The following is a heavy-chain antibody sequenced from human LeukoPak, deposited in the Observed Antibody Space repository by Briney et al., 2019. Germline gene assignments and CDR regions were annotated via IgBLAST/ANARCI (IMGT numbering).Heavy chain of an antibody. CDR1: GFTFSSYF. D-gene: IGHD1-26*01. J-gene: IGHJ4*02. Sequence: GGSLRLSCAASGFTFSSYFMNWVRQAPGKGLEWVSSISGSSSYIDYADSVKGRFTISRDNAKQSLYLQMNSLRAEDTAVYYCATESGTYSGTCFDYWGQGTLVTVSS. CDR3: ATESGTYSGTCFDY. V-gene: IGHV3-21*01. CDR2: ISGSSSYI.